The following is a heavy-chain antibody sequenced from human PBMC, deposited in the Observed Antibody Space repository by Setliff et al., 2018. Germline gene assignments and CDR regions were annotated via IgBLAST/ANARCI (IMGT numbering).Heavy chain of an antibody. Sequence: SETLSLTCTVSGDSIYNHFWSWVRQPPGKGLEWIGYIYSTGSTNYNPSLKSRVAISIDTSKNQFSLKVNSVTAADTAIYYCARHPTGFPNWFDVWGQGTLVTVSS. V-gene: IGHV4-59*08. D-gene: IGHD3-9*01. CDR2: IYSTGST. CDR3: ARHPTGFPNWFDV. J-gene: IGHJ5*02. CDR1: GDSIYNHF.